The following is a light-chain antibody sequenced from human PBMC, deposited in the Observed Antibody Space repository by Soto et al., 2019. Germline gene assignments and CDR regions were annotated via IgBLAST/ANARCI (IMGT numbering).Light chain of an antibody. CDR1: QSVSSS. J-gene: IGKJ1*01. CDR2: DTS. V-gene: IGKV3-20*01. CDR3: QQYGSSGT. Sequence: EIVVTQSPATLSVSAGERVTLSCRASQSVSSSLAWYQQRPGQAPRLLIYDTSTRAAGIAARFSGSGSGTDFTLTISRLETEDFAVYYCQQYGSSGTFGQGTKVDIK.